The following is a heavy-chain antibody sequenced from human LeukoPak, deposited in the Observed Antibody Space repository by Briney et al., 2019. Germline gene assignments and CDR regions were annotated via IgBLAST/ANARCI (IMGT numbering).Heavy chain of an antibody. V-gene: IGHV3-23*01. J-gene: IGHJ4*02. CDR2: IIVSVGST. CDR3: AKPATVTSSGYYFDF. CDR1: GFTFTSNA. D-gene: IGHD4-17*01. Sequence: PGGSLRLSCAASGFTFTSNAMRCVRQAPRKGLECVSSIIVSVGSTSYADSVKGRFTNSRDNSKNTLYLQMNSLRAEDTAVYYCAKPATVTSSGYYFDFWGQGTLVTVSS.